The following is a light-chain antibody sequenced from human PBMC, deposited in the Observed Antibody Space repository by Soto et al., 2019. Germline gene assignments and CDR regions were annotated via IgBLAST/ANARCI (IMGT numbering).Light chain of an antibody. J-gene: IGLJ3*02. CDR3: CSYAGSYPWV. CDR1: SSDVGGYNF. V-gene: IGLV2-11*01. Sequence: QSVLTQPRSVSGSPGQSVTISCTGTSSDVGGYNFVSWYQQHPGKAPKLMIYEVSKRPSGVPDRFSGSKSGNTASLTISGLQAEDEADYYCCSYAGSYPWVFGGGTKLTVL. CDR2: EVS.